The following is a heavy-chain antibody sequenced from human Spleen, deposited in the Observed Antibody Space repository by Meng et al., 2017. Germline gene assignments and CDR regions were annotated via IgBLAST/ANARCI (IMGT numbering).Heavy chain of an antibody. CDR1: GFTFDDYA. Sequence: SLKISCAASGFTFDDYAMHWVRQAPGKGLEWVSGISWNSGSIGYADSVKGRFSISRDNAKNSLYLEMNSLRADDTALYYCVKDTGTDYGGNSPFDYWGQGTLVTVSS. J-gene: IGHJ4*02. D-gene: IGHD4-23*01. V-gene: IGHV3-9*01. CDR2: ISWNSGSI. CDR3: VKDTGTDYGGNSPFDY.